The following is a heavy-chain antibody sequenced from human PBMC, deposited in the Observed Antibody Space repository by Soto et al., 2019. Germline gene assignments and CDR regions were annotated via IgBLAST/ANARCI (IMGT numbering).Heavy chain of an antibody. CDR2: ISSSSSTI. D-gene: IGHD6-19*01. V-gene: IGHV3-48*01. J-gene: IGHJ3*02. CDR3: ARYSSGWYAIPFDI. CDR1: GFTFSSYS. Sequence: GSLRLSCAASGFTFSSYSMNWVRQAPGKGLEWVSYISSSSSTIYYADSVKGRFTISRDNAKNSLYLQMNSLRAEDTAVYYCARYSSGWYAIPFDIWGQGTMVTVSS.